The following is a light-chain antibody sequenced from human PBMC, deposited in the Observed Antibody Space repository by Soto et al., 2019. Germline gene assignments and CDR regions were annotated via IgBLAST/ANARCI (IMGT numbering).Light chain of an antibody. CDR2: SNN. CDR3: AAWDDSLSAVV. CDR1: RSNIGSNT. Sequence: QSVLTQPPSASGTPGQSVTISCSGSRSNIGSNTVNWYQKLPGTAPKLLIYSNNQQPSGPPDRFSGSKSGTSASLAISRLHSEDEADYYCAAWDDSLSAVVFGGGTKVTVL. J-gene: IGLJ2*01. V-gene: IGLV1-44*01.